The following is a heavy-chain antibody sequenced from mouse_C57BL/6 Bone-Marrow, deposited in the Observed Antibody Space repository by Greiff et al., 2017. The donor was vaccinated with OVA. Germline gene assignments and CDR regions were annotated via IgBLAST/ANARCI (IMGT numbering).Heavy chain of an antibody. CDR3: AREDGYYPSYAMDY. CDR1: GYTFTSYW. Sequence: QVQLQQPGAELVMPGASVKLSCKASGYTFTSYWMHWVKQRPGQGLEWIGEIDPSDSYTNYNPKFKGKSTLTVDKSSSTAYMQLSSLTSEDSAVYYCAREDGYYPSYAMDYWGQGTSVTVSS. D-gene: IGHD2-3*01. CDR2: IDPSDSYT. J-gene: IGHJ4*01. V-gene: IGHV1-69*01.